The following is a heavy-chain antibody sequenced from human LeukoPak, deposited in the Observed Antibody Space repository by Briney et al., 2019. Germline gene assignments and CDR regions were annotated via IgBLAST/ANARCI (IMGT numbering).Heavy chain of an antibody. D-gene: IGHD6-13*01. Sequence: PAGSLRLSCAASGFTFSDYYMSWIRQAPGKGLEWVSYISSSGSTIYYADSVKGRFTISRDNSKNTLYLQMNSLRAEDTAVYYCARGIAAAGTVNFDYWGQGTLVTVSS. CDR1: GFTFSDYY. J-gene: IGHJ4*02. CDR3: ARGIAAAGTVNFDY. CDR2: ISSSGSTI. V-gene: IGHV3-11*04.